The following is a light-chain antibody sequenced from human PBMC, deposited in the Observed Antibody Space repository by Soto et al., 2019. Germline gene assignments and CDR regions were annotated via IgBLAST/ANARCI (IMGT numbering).Light chain of an antibody. Sequence: QSVLTQSPSASASLGASVKLTCTLSSGHSSYAIAWHQQQPEKGPRYLLKLNSDGSHSKGDGIPDRFSGSSSGAERYLTISGLQAEDEADYYCQTCGTGNVVFGGGTKLTVL. CDR3: QTCGTGNVV. V-gene: IGLV4-69*01. J-gene: IGLJ2*01. CDR2: LNSDGSH. CDR1: SGHSSYA.